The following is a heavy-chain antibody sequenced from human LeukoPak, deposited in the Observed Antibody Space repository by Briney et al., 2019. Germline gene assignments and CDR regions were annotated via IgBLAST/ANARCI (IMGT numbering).Heavy chain of an antibody. D-gene: IGHD1-26*01. Sequence: ASVKVSCKASGYTFTSCAIHWVRQAPGQRLEWMGWINTGNGNTKYSQTFQGKFTITRDTSASTAYMELSSLRTEDTAVYYCARDMGSGSLHYWGQGTLVTVSS. CDR1: GYTFTSCA. CDR3: ARDMGSGSLHY. J-gene: IGHJ4*02. CDR2: INTGNGNT. V-gene: IGHV1-3*04.